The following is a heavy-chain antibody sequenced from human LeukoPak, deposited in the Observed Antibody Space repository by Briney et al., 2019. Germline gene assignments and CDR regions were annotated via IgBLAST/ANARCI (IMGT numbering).Heavy chain of an antibody. D-gene: IGHD3-10*01. CDR3: ARTSTSGFGEFIDGMDV. Sequence: ASVKVSCKASGYTFTGYFIHWVRQAPGQGLEWMGWIGPNTGGTNYAQKFQGRVTMTRDRSTSTAYMEVRRLTSDDTALYYCARTSTSGFGEFIDGMDVWGQGTTVTVSS. V-gene: IGHV1-2*02. CDR1: GYTFTGYF. CDR2: IGPNTGGT. J-gene: IGHJ6*02.